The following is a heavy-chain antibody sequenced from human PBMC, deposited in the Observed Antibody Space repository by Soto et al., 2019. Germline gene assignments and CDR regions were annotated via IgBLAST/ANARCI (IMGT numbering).Heavy chain of an antibody. V-gene: IGHV4-61*08. D-gene: IGHD3-22*01. CDR2: ISNSGST. Sequence: PSETLSLTCSVSGGSVSSGVYYWSWIRQPPGKGLELIGYISNSGSTNYNPSLTSRVTISVDTSKNQFSLKLSSVTAADTAVYYCASTNYYEPQGAFDIWGQGTMVTVSS. CDR3: ASTNYYEPQGAFDI. J-gene: IGHJ3*02. CDR1: GGSVSSGVYY.